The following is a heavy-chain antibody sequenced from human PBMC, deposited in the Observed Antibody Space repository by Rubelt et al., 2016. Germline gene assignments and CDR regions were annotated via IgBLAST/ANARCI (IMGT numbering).Heavy chain of an antibody. CDR3: AKGYCNDGVCYLDY. J-gene: IGHJ4*02. V-gene: IGHV3-23*01. Sequence: GKGLVWVSRIKGDGSWTSYADSVKGRFTISRDNSKNTLYLQMNSLRAEDTAVYYCAKGYCNDGVCYLDYWGQGTLVTVSS. CDR2: IKGDGSWT. D-gene: IGHD2-8*01.